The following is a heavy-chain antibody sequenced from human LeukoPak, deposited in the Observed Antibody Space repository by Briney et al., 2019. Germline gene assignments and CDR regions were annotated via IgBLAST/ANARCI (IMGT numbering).Heavy chain of an antibody. D-gene: IGHD6-6*01. J-gene: IGHJ6*03. V-gene: IGHV4-34*01. Sequence: GSTNYNPSLKSRVTISVDTSKNQFSLKLSSVTAADTAVYYCARASIAARNYYYYYMDVWGKGTTVTVSS. CDR3: ARASIAARNYYYYYMDV. CDR2: GST.